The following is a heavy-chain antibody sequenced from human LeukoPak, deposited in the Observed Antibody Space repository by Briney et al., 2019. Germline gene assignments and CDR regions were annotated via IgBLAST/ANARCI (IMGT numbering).Heavy chain of an antibody. CDR2: ISAYSGNT. J-gene: IGHJ3*02. D-gene: IGHD3-22*01. Sequence: ASVKVSCKASGYTFTNYDISWVRQAPGQGLEWMGWISAYSGNTNYRQKFQGRVTVTTDTSTSTVYMELRSLRSDDTAVYYCARDRYDGSGYYPTETFDIWGQGTMVTVSS. V-gene: IGHV1-18*01. CDR1: GYTFTNYD. CDR3: ARDRYDGSGYYPTETFDI.